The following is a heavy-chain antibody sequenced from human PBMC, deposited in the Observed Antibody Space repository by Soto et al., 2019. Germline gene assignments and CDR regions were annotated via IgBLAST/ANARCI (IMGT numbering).Heavy chain of an antibody. Sequence: QVHLVQSGAEVRKPGASVKVSCKASGYTFTTFHLHWVRLAPGQGLEWMGWINPDTGDSEYGQKFRGGVPLPRDPSITTAYRELSSLTSDDTAIYFCARVSYGDSPFKHWGQGTPVSVSS. CDR1: GYTFTTFH. D-gene: IGHD4-17*01. CDR2: INPDTGDS. V-gene: IGHV1-2*02. CDR3: ARVSYGDSPFKH. J-gene: IGHJ4*02.